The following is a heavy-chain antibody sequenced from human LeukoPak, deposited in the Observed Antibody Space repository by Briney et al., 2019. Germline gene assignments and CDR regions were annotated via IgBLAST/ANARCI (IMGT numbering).Heavy chain of an antibody. Sequence: GGSLRLSCAASGFTFSSYEMNWVRQAPGKGLEWVSYISSSSSTIYYADSVKGRFTISRDNAKNSLYLQMNSLRAEDTAVYYCARVREALWFGELTPWGQGKLVTVSS. D-gene: IGHD3-10*01. CDR3: ARVREALWFGELTP. CDR2: ISSSSSTI. V-gene: IGHV3-48*01. J-gene: IGHJ5*02. CDR1: GFTFSSYE.